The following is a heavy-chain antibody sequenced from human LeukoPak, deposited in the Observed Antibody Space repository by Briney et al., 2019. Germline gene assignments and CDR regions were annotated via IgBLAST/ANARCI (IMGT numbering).Heavy chain of an antibody. CDR3: ARDKYYDSSGYSFDWFDP. D-gene: IGHD3-22*01. CDR2: ISSDGSST. CDR1: GFTFSSYW. V-gene: IGHV3-74*01. J-gene: IGHJ5*02. Sequence: GGSLRLSCAASGFTFSSYWMHWVRQAPGKGLVWVSRISSDGSSTSYADSVKGRFTISRDNAKNTLYLQMNSLRAEDTAVYYCARDKYYDSSGYSFDWFDPWGQGTLVTVSS.